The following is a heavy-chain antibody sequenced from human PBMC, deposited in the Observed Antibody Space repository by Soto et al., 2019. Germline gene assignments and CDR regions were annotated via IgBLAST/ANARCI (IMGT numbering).Heavy chain of an antibody. D-gene: IGHD4-17*01. Sequence: ASVKVSCKASGGTFSSYAISWVRQAPGQGLEWMGGIIPIFGTANYAQKFQGRVTITADESTSTAYMELSSLRSEDTAVYYCARDLRIYGRVYYYGMDVWGQGTTVTVSS. CDR1: GGTFSSYA. J-gene: IGHJ6*02. V-gene: IGHV1-69*13. CDR2: IIPIFGTA. CDR3: ARDLRIYGRVYYYGMDV.